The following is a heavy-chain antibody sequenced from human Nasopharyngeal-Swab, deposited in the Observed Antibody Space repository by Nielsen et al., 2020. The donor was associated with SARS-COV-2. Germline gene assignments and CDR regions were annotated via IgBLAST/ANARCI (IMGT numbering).Heavy chain of an antibody. CDR1: GGSISSSSYY. CDR2: IYYSGST. Sequence: SETLSLTCTVSGGSISSSSYYWGWIRQPPGKGLEWIGSIYYSGSTNYNPSLKSRVTISVDTSKNQFSLKLSSVTAADTAVYYCASQPGTANNGANWFDPWGQGTLVTVSS. V-gene: IGHV4-39*07. CDR3: ASQPGTANNGANWFDP. D-gene: IGHD1/OR15-1a*01. J-gene: IGHJ5*02.